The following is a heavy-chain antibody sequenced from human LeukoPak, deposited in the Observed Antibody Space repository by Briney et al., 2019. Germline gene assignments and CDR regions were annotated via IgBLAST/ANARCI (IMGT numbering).Heavy chain of an antibody. V-gene: IGHV4-59*08. CDR1: GGSISPYY. CDR2: IFYSGST. CDR3: ARHSVASPHYFDY. D-gene: IGHD5/OR15-5a*01. J-gene: IGHJ4*02. Sequence: SETLSLTCTVSGGSISPYYWSWIRQPPGKDLEWIAFIFYSGSTHYNLSLTSRVTISVDTSKNQFSLKLTSVTAADTAVYYCARHSVASPHYFDYWGQGTLVTVSS.